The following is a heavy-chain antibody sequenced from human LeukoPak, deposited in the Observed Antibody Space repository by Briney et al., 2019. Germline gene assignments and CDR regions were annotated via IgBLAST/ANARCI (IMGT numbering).Heavy chain of an antibody. V-gene: IGHV4-38-2*01. CDR1: GYSISSGYY. D-gene: IGHD2-15*01. J-gene: IGHJ4*02. Sequence: PSETLSLTCAVSGYSISSGYYWGWIRQPPGKGLEWIGSIYHSGSTYYNPSLKSRVTISVDTSKNQFSLKLSSVTAADTAVYYCASTGSGGFYKFFDQWGQGTLVTVSS. CDR3: ASTGSGGFYKFFDQ. CDR2: IYHSGST.